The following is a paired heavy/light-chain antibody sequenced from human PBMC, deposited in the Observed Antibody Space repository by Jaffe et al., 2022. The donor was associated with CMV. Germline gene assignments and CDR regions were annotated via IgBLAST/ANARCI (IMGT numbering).Heavy chain of an antibody. Sequence: QVQLQQWGAGLLKPSETLSLTCAVYGGSFSGYYWSWIRQPPGKGLEWIGEINHSGSTNYNPSLKSRVTISVDTSKNQFSLKLSSVTAADTAVYYCARGQFITMVRGPYYYYMDVWGKGTTVTVSS. CDR2: INHSGST. CDR3: ARGQFITMVRGPYYYYMDV. V-gene: IGHV4-34*01. D-gene: IGHD3-10*01. J-gene: IGHJ6*03. CDR1: GGSFSGYY.
Light chain of an antibody. CDR1: SLRSYY. CDR2: GKN. J-gene: IGLJ2*01. Sequence: SSELTQDPAVSVALGQTVRITCQGDSLRSYYASWYQQKPGQAPVLVIYGKNNRPSGIPDRFSGSSSGNTASLTITGAQAEDEADYYCNSRDSSGNHLGVFGGGTKLTVL. V-gene: IGLV3-19*01. CDR3: NSRDSSGNHLGV.